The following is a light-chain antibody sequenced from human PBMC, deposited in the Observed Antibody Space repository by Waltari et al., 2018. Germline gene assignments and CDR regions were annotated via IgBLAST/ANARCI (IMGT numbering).Light chain of an antibody. CDR3: SAHGGTNSYYV. J-gene: IGLJ1*01. Sequence: QSALTQPPSASGSPGQSVTISCTGTSSDVGGYNFVSWYQHRPGKPPRRVMSEVNTRPPGVPDRFSGSKSGNTASLTVSGLQAEDEADYYCSAHGGTNSYYVFGTGTTVTVL. CDR1: SSDVGGYNF. CDR2: EVN. V-gene: IGLV2-8*01.